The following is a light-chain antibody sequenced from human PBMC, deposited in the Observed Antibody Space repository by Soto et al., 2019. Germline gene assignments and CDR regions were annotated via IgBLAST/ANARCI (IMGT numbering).Light chain of an antibody. J-gene: IGKJ4*01. CDR2: GAS. CDR1: QSVSSN. V-gene: IGKV3-15*01. CDR3: QQSYSTTLT. Sequence: EIVMTQSPATLSLSPGERATLSCRASQSVSSNLAWYQQKPGQAPRLLIYGASTRATGIPARFSGSGSGTDFTLTISNLKNEDFATYFCQQSYSTTLTFGGGTKVDIK.